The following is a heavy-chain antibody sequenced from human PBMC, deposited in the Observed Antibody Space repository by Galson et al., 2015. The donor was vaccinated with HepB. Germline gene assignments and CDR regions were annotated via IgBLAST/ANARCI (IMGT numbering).Heavy chain of an antibody. J-gene: IGHJ3*02. D-gene: IGHD1-26*01. CDR2: INPSGGST. V-gene: IGHV1-46*01. Sequence: SVKVSCKASGYTFTSYYMHWVRQAPGQGLEWMGIINPSGGSTSYAQKFRGRVTMTRDTSTSTVHMELSSLRSEDTAVYYCATQSPRYSGRRHALDIWAKGQWSPSLQ. CDR1: GYTFTSYY. CDR3: ATQSPRYSGRRHALDI.